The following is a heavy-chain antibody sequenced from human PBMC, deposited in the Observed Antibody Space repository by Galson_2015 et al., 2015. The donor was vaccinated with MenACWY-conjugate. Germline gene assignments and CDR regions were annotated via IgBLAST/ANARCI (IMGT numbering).Heavy chain of an antibody. J-gene: IGHJ4*02. D-gene: IGHD1-1*01. V-gene: IGHV3-74*01. Sequence: SLRLRHATSGFTLNNYWMHWVRQPPGTGLEWISYIKADGSFSHYADSVKGRFTISTDNAKNMVYLQMDGLGDEDTALYFCARDNNWSFDSWGQGTLVTVSS. CDR3: ARDNNWSFDS. CDR1: GFTLNNYW. CDR2: IKADGSFS.